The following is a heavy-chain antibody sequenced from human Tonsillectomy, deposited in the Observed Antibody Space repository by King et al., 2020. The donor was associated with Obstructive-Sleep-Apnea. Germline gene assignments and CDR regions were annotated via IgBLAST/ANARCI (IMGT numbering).Heavy chain of an antibody. CDR3: AKDKTGATPFDY. V-gene: IGHV3-23*04. D-gene: IGHD1-26*01. Sequence: VQLVESGGGLVQPGGSLRLSCAASGFTFSSYAMSWARQAPGKGLEWVSTIIPTGGSTYYADSVKGRFTISRDNSKNTQYLQMNILRGDDTAVYYCAKDKTGATPFDYWGQGTLVTVSS. J-gene: IGHJ4*02. CDR1: GFTFSSYA. CDR2: IIPTGGST.